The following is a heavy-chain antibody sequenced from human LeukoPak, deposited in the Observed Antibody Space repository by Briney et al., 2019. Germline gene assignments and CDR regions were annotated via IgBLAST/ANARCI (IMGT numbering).Heavy chain of an antibody. CDR2: ISSGGDNT. D-gene: IGHD1-1*01. CDR3: AKGLERESRLDS. J-gene: IGHJ4*02. CDR1: GFSFSNYG. Sequence: GGSLRLSCAASGFSFSNYGMSWVRQAPGKGLEWVSSISSGGDNTYYADSVRGRFTISTDNSKNTLYLQMNSLRAEDTALYYCAKGLERESRLDSWGQGTLVTVSS. V-gene: IGHV3-23*01.